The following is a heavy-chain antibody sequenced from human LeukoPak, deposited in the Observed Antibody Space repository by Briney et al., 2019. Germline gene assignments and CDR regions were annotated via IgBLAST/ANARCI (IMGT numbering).Heavy chain of an antibody. CDR1: GFTFSSYG. D-gene: IGHD3-22*01. CDR2: ISYDGSNK. J-gene: IGHJ4*02. Sequence: GSLRLSCAASGFTFSSYGMHWVRQAPGKGPEWVAVISYDGSNKYYADSVKGRFTISRDNSKNTLYLQMNSLRAEDTAVYYCAKLGSLYDSSGYYPVDYWGQGTLVTVSS. CDR3: AKLGSLYDSSGYYPVDY. V-gene: IGHV3-30*18.